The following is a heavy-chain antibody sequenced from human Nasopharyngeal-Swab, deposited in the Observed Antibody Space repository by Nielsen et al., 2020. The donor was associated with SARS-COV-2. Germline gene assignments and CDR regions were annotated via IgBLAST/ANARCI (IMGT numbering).Heavy chain of an antibody. D-gene: IGHD6-19*01. J-gene: IGHJ4*02. Sequence: GGSLRLSCAASGFTFSSHSMNWVRQTPGKGLEWVSSISSSSTYIYYADSVKGRFTISRDNAKNSLYLQMNSLRVEDTAVYYCARSRGAGPNYYFGYWGQGSLVTVSS. CDR2: ISSSSTYI. V-gene: IGHV3-21*01. CDR3: ARSRGAGPNYYFGY. CDR1: GFTFSSHS.